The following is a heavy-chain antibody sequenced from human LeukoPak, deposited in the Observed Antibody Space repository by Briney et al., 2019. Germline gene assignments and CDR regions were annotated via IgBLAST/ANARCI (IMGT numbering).Heavy chain of an antibody. D-gene: IGHD2/OR15-2a*01. CDR3: AGHHPRNTVDF. CDR2: ISDIGST. Sequence: PSETLSLTCTDSAGSISSYYWSWIRQPPGKGLEWIAYISDIGSTNYNPSLKSRVTISLDTSKSQFSLKLSSVTAADTAVYYCAGHHPRNTVDFWGQGTLVTVSS. CDR1: AGSISSYY. V-gene: IGHV4-59*08. J-gene: IGHJ4*02.